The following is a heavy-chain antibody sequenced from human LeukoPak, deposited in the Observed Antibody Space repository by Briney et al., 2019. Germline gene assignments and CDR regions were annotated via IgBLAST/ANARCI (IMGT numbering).Heavy chain of an antibody. CDR3: ASSRGGYSGSYFDY. V-gene: IGHV3-33*01. CDR1: GFTFSSYG. J-gene: IGHJ4*02. D-gene: IGHD1-26*01. Sequence: GSLRLSCAASGFTFSSYGMHWVRQAPGKGLEWVAVIWYDGSNKYCADSVKGRFTISRDNSKNTLYLQMNSLRAEDTAVYYCASSRGGYSGSYFDYWGQGTLVTVSS. CDR2: IWYDGSNK.